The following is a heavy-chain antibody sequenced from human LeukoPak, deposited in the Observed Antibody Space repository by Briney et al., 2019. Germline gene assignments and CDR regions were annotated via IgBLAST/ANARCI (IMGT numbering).Heavy chain of an antibody. Sequence: SETLSLTCAVYGGSFSGYYWSWIRRPPGKGLEWIGEINHSGSTNYNPSLKSRVTISVDTSKNQFSLKLSSVTAADTAVYYCARGYIAVAGALDYWGQGTLVTVSS. CDR2: INHSGST. CDR3: ARGYIAVAGALDY. D-gene: IGHD6-19*01. V-gene: IGHV4-34*01. J-gene: IGHJ4*02. CDR1: GGSFSGYY.